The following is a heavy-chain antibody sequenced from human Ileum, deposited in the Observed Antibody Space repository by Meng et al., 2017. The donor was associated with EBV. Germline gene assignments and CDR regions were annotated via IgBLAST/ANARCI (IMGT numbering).Heavy chain of an antibody. CDR1: GYTFTSYG. D-gene: IGHD6-13*01. CDR3: AASSSSWYQNWFDP. CDR2: ISAYNGNT. J-gene: IGHJ5*02. Sequence: QVQLVQSGAEVKKPWXSVKVSWKASGYTFTSYGISWVRQAPGQGLEWMGWISAYNGNTNYAQKLQGRVTMTTDTSTSTAYMELRSVRSDDTAVYYCAASSSSWYQNWFDPWGQGTLVTVSS. V-gene: IGHV1-18*01.